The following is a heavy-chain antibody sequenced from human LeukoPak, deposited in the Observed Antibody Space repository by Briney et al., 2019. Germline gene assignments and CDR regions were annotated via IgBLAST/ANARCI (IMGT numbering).Heavy chain of an antibody. Sequence: GGSLRLSCAASGFTFSGYAMAWVRQAPGKGLEWVSAISGSGESTYYADSVRGRFTTSRDNSKNTVDLQMNSLRAEDTAVYYCAGRRLGAVDYWGQGTLVTVSS. CDR1: GFTFSGYA. V-gene: IGHV3-23*01. CDR2: ISGSGEST. J-gene: IGHJ4*02. D-gene: IGHD1-26*01. CDR3: AGRRLGAVDY.